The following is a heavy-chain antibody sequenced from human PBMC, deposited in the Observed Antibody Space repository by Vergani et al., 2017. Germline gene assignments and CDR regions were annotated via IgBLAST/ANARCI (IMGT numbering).Heavy chain of an antibody. D-gene: IGHD1-26*01. V-gene: IGHV4-31*02. Sequence: QVQLQESGPGLVKPSQTLSLTCTVSGDSINRGGLYWTWIRQLPGKGLEWMGFIYHNGDTYYNPSLKSRVIMSLDTSKNQFSLKLASVTAAATAVYYCAKVPPARTPRSHLLAYGFDPWGQGTLVTVSS. CDR3: AKVPPARTPRSHLLAYGFDP. CDR1: GDSINRGGLY. J-gene: IGHJ5*02. CDR2: IYHNGDT.